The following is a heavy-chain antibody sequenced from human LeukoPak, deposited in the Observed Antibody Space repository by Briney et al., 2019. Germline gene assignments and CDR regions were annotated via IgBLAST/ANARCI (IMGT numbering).Heavy chain of an antibody. V-gene: IGHV3-23*01. J-gene: IGHJ4*02. Sequence: GGSLRLSCAASGFTFISYAMNWVRQAPGKGLEWVSTISGSGGSTYYADSVKGRFTISRDNSKNTLYLEMNSLRAEDTAVYYCAKSPLLRFLEWLFHGFDYWGQGTLVTVSS. CDR2: ISGSGGST. CDR1: GFTFISYA. CDR3: AKSPLLRFLEWLFHGFDY. D-gene: IGHD3-3*01.